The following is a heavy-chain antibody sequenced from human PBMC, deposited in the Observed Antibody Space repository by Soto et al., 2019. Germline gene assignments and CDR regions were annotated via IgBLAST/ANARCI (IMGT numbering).Heavy chain of an antibody. D-gene: IGHD6-13*01. CDR1: GFTFSDYY. Sequence: QVQLVESGGGLVKPGGSLRLSCAASGFTFSDYYMSWVRQAPGKGLEWVSYISNSGSTIYYADSVKGRFTISRDNAKNSLYLQMNSLRAENTAVYYCARYRRYSSSFDYWGQGTLVTVSS. J-gene: IGHJ4*02. V-gene: IGHV3-11*01. CDR3: ARYRRYSSSFDY. CDR2: ISNSGSTI.